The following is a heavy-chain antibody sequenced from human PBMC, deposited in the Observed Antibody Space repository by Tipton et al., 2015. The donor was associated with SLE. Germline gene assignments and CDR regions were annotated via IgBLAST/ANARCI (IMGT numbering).Heavy chain of an antibody. CDR2: IYHSGNT. V-gene: IGHV4-4*02. CDR1: GVSISSGNW. CDR3: ARDVGGYNTGWFPYYFDY. D-gene: IGHD2-8*02. Sequence: TLSLTCTVSGVSISSGNWWTWVRQSPGKGLEWVGEIYHSGNTNYNSSLKSRLTISVDTSKNQFSLKLSSVTAADTAVYYCARDVGGYNTGWFPYYFDYWGQGTLVIVSS. J-gene: IGHJ4*02.